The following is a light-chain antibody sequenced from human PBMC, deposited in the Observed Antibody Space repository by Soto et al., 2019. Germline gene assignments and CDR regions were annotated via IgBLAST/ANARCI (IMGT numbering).Light chain of an antibody. V-gene: IGKV3-11*01. J-gene: IGKJ1*01. CDR1: QSVSSY. CDR3: QQRSNWPPV. CDR2: DAS. Sequence: DIVLTQSPAPLSLSPGERATLSCKASQSVSSYLAWYQQKPGQAPRLLIYDASNRATGIPARFSGSGSGTDCTLTISSLEPEDVAVYYCQQRSNWPPVFGQGTKVDIK.